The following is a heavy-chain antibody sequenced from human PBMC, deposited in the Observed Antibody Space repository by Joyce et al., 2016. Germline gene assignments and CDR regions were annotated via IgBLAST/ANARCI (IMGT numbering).Heavy chain of an antibody. CDR1: GFIFSNYN. Sequence: EMQLVESGGGLVQPGGSLRLSCAASGFIFSNYNMNWVRQVPGRGLEWVSFISSGRGSIDYADSVKGRFTISRDNGKNSLYLQMDSLRAEDTAVYYCARVVVIPATQRFHNMDVWGQGTTVTVSS. D-gene: IGHD2-2*01. CDR3: ARVVVIPATQRFHNMDV. CDR2: ISSGRGSI. V-gene: IGHV3-48*01. J-gene: IGHJ6*02.